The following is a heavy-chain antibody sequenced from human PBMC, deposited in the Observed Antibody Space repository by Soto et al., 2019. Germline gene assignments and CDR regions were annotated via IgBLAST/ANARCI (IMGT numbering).Heavy chain of an antibody. D-gene: IGHD3-9*01. J-gene: IGHJ6*02. CDR2: ISAYNGNT. CDR1: GYTFTRNG. CDR3: ARVILYDDTLTGGMDV. Sequence: QVQLVQSGAEVKKPGASVMVSCKASGYTFTRNGINWVRKAPGQGLEWMGWISAYNGNTNYAQKLQGRVTMTTDTSTTTAYMELRSLRSDDTAVYYCARVILYDDTLTGGMDVWGQGTTVTVSS. V-gene: IGHV1-18*01.